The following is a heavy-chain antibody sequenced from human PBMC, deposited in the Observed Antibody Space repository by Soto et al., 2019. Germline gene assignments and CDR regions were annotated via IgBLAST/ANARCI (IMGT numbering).Heavy chain of an antibody. J-gene: IGHJ4*02. CDR1: GGSIRGYY. CDR3: VRASMPKAHFDS. V-gene: IGHV4-4*07. Sequence: SETMSLTCTVSGGSIRGYYWSWIRQSAGMGLEWIGRMHTSGSTNYNPSLKSRVTFSVDMSKNQISLKLTSVTAADTALYYCVRASMPKAHFDSWGQGTRGTAPQ. CDR2: MHTSGST. D-gene: IGHD2-2*01.